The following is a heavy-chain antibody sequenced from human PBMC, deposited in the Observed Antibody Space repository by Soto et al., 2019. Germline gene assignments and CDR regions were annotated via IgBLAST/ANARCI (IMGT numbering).Heavy chain of an antibody. CDR2: IIPIFGTA. J-gene: IGHJ6*02. V-gene: IGHV1-69*13. Sequence: SVKVSCKASGGTFSSYAISWVRQAPGQGLEWMGGIIPIFGTANYAQKFQGRVTITADESTSTAYMELSSLRSEDTAVYYCARVDGGGIAAAPIDYYYGMDVWGQGTTVTVSS. CDR1: GGTFSSYA. D-gene: IGHD6-13*01. CDR3: ARVDGGGIAAAPIDYYYGMDV.